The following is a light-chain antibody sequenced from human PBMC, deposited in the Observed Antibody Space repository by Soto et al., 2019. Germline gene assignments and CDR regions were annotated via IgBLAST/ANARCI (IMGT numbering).Light chain of an antibody. V-gene: IGLV2-18*01. CDR1: SSDVGDYEH. CDR2: DVT. CDR3: SLYTSSSTWV. Sequence: QSALTQPPSVSGSPGQSVTISCTVTSSDVGDYEHVSWYQQAPGTAPKLIIFDVTNRPSGVPDRFSGSKSSNTPSLTIFGLQAEDEADYYCSLYTSSSTWVFGGGTKLTVL. J-gene: IGLJ3*02.